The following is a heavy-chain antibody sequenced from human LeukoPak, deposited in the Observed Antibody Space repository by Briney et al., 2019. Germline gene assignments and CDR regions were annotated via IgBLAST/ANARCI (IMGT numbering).Heavy chain of an antibody. J-gene: IGHJ6*02. V-gene: IGHV4-59*01. CDR1: GGSISSYY. CDR2: IYYSGST. Sequence: SETLSLTCTVSGGSISSYYWSWIRQPPGKGLEWIGYIYYSGSTNYNPSLKSRVTISVDTSKNQFSLKLSSVTAADTAVYYCARGFLYSRLYYYGMDVWGQGTTVTVSS. CDR3: ARGFLYSRLYYYGMDV. D-gene: IGHD2/OR15-2a*01.